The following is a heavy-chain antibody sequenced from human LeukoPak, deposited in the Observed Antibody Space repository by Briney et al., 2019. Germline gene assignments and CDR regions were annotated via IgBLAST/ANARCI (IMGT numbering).Heavy chain of an antibody. CDR3: ARDLGYCSSTSCYLFIDY. J-gene: IGHJ4*02. CDR2: INPNSGGT. D-gene: IGHD2-2*01. Sequence: ASVKVPCKASGYTFTGYYTHWVRQAPGQGLEWMGWINPNSGGTNYAQKFQGWVTMTRDTSISTAYMELSRLRSDDTAVYYCARDLGYCSSTSCYLFIDYWGQGTLVTVSS. V-gene: IGHV1-2*04. CDR1: GYTFTGYY.